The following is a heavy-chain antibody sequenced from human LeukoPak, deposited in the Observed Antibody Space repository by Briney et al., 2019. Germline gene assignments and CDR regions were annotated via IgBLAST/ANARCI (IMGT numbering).Heavy chain of an antibody. CDR3: ATRSNSGYEFFDY. D-gene: IGHD5-12*01. CDR2: IYPGDSDT. V-gene: IGHV5-51*01. Sequence: GESLKISCKGSGYSFTSYWIGWVRQMPGKGPEWMGIIYPGDSDTRYNPSFQDQVTISADKSISTAYLQWSSLKASDTAMYYCATRSNSGYEFFDYWGQGTLVTVSS. CDR1: GYSFTSYW. J-gene: IGHJ4*02.